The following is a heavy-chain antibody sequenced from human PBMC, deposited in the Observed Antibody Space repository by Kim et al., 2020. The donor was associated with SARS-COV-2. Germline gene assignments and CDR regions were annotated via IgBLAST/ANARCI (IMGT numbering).Heavy chain of an antibody. D-gene: IGHD6-6*01. CDR3: ARAFEYSTSDAFDI. V-gene: IGHV3-33*03. J-gene: IGHJ3*02. Sequence: YANSGKGRSTTSRDNCKNMVYLQMNSRRAEDTAGYYCARAFEYSTSDAFDIWGQGTMVTVSS.